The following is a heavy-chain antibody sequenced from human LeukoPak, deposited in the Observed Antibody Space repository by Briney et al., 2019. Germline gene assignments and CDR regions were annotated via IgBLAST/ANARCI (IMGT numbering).Heavy chain of an antibody. CDR3: ARGSPRGAVAGTRGDY. J-gene: IGHJ4*02. CDR2: INHSGST. Sequence: SETLSLTCAVYGGSFSGYYWSWLRQPPGKGLEWLGEINHSGSTNYNPSLKSRVTISVDTSKNQFSLKLSSVTAADTAVYYCARGSPRGAVAGTRGDYWGQGTLVTASS. CDR1: GGSFSGYY. D-gene: IGHD6-19*01. V-gene: IGHV4-34*01.